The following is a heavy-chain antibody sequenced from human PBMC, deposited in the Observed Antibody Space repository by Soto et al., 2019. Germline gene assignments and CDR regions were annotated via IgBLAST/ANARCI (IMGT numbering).Heavy chain of an antibody. CDR2: ISYDGSYK. Sequence: QVQLVESGGGVVQPGRSLRLSCAASGFTFSSYGMHWVRQAPGKGLEWVAGISYDGSYKYYADSMKGRVTISRDNSKNTLYVQMKSLRAEDTGVYYCAKEGSVVATTPDFDYWGQGTLVTVSS. CDR3: AKEGSVVATTPDFDY. V-gene: IGHV3-30*18. J-gene: IGHJ4*02. D-gene: IGHD5-12*01. CDR1: GFTFSSYG.